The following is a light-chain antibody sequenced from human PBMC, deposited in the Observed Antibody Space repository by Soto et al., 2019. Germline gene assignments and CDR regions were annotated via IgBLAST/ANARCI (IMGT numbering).Light chain of an antibody. Sequence: SYELTQPPSVSVAPGQTAKITCGGNSIGSKSVHWYQQKAGQAPVLVVHDDSDRPSGIPERFSGSNSANTATLTISRVEAGDEADYYCQVWESSSDQVVFAGGTQLTVL. V-gene: IGLV3-21*02. CDR3: QVWESSSDQVV. J-gene: IGLJ2*01. CDR2: DDS. CDR1: SIGSKS.